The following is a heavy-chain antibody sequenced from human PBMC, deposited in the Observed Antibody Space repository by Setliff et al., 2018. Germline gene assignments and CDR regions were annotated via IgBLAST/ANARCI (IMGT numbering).Heavy chain of an antibody. CDR1: SGAFRSSGYY. CDR2: ISYSGNT. CDR3: ARTKYCGNDCWGLFDL. J-gene: IGHJ4*02. V-gene: IGHV4-31*03. Sequence: PSETLSLTCTVSSGAFRSSGYYYSWIRQHPGKGLEWFGYISYSGNTYYNPSLKSRVTISVDTSKNQVSLRLSSVTAADTAVYYCARTKYCGNDCWGLFDLWGQGILVTVSS. D-gene: IGHD2-21*02.